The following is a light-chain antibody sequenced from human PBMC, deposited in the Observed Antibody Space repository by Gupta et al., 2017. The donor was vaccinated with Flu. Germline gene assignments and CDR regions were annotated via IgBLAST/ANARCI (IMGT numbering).Light chain of an antibody. CDR1: QEISNY. Sequence: PSSLSASVGDRVTITCQASQEISNYLNWYQQKPGKAPRLLIYDASKVETGVPSRFSGSGSGTDFTFTISGLQPEDLATYYCQQYDNLPYTFGQGTKLEIK. J-gene: IGKJ2*01. CDR2: DAS. CDR3: QQYDNLPYT. V-gene: IGKV1-33*01.